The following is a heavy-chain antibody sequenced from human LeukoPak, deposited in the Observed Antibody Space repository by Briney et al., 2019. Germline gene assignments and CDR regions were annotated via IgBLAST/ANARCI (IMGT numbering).Heavy chain of an antibody. CDR1: GDTLNNYS. CDR3: VRIWAEFQLVSDF. D-gene: IGHD3-10*01. V-gene: IGHV1-69*01. Sequence: SVKVSCKASGDTLNNYSISWVRQAPGQGLEWMGGIIPIFSTANYAQKFQGRVTITADESTNTAYMELSSLTSDDTAVYYCVRIWAEFQLVSDFWGQGTQVTVSP. J-gene: IGHJ4*02. CDR2: IIPIFSTA.